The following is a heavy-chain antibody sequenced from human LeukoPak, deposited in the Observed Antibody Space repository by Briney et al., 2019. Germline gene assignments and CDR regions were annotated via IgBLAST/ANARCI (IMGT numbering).Heavy chain of an antibody. V-gene: IGHV3-7*03. CDR3: ARNNGMDV. J-gene: IGHJ6*02. Sequence: GGSLRLSCAASGFALSSHWMTWVRQVPGRGPEWVANVNRDGSETYYLDSVKGRFTISKDNAKNALYLQMNSLRAEDTALYHCARNNGMDVWGQGTTVIVSS. CDR2: VNRDGSET. CDR1: GFALSSHW.